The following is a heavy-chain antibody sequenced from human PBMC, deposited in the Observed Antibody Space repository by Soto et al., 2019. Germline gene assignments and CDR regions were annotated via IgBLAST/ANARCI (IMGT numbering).Heavy chain of an antibody. Sequence: WGTLSLTCAVSGGSISGSYYYWGWLRQSPGTAPEWLVSVFYSGFTSYSPSLESRVSVSVDTSKNQFSLKVSGVSAADTAVYYFATSQKGYNWNYFDHWGQGALVTVSS. D-gene: IGHD1-20*01. V-gene: IGHV4-39*01. CDR2: VFYSGFT. CDR1: GGSISGSYYY. J-gene: IGHJ4*02. CDR3: ATSQKGYNWNYFDH.